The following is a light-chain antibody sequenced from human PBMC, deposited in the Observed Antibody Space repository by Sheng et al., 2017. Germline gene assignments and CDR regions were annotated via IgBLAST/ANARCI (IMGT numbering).Light chain of an antibody. CDR1: QSVSSSY. CDR3: HQRGNWPRGS. CDR2: GAS. J-gene: IGKJ2*03. V-gene: IGKV3D-20*02. Sequence: VVLTQSPGTLSLSPGERATLSCRASQSVSSSYLAWYQQKPGQAPRLLIYGASSRANGIPARFSGSGSGTDFTLTISSLEPEDFAVYYCHQRGNWPRGSFGQGTKLEIK.